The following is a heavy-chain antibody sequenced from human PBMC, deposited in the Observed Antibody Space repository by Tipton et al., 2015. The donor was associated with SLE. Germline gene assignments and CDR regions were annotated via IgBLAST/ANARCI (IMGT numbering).Heavy chain of an antibody. CDR2: ISHRGNT. Sequence: LRLSCAVYGGSFRDYYWSWIRQPPGKGLEWIGEISHRGNTNYNPSLNSRVSISVDTSKDQFSLNLSSVTAADTAVYYCARRSASRSYYNAYYYDYMDVWGKGTTVTVSS. V-gene: IGHV4-34*01. CDR1: GGSFRDYY. J-gene: IGHJ6*03. CDR3: ARRSASRSYYNAYYYDYMDV. D-gene: IGHD3-10*01.